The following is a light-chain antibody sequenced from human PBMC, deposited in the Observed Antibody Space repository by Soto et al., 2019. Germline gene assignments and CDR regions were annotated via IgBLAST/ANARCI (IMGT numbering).Light chain of an antibody. CDR3: QQYNDWPLN. J-gene: IGKJ4*01. Sequence: EIVMTQSPGTLSVSPWEGATLSCRASQSVSTVLAWYQQKPGQAPRLLIYGASTRATGIPARFSGSGSGREFTLTISSLQSEDFAVYYCQQYNDWPLNFGGGTKVDIK. V-gene: IGKV3-15*01. CDR1: QSVSTV. CDR2: GAS.